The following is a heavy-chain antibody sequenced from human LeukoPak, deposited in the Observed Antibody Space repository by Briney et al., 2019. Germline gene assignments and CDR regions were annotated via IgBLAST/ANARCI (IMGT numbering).Heavy chain of an antibody. CDR3: ARFGAVSWRNWFDP. Sequence: SETLSLTCTVSGGSISSYYWSWIRQPPGKGLEWIGYIYYSGSTNYNPSLKSRVTISVDTSKNQFSLKLSSVTAADTAVYYCARFGAVSWRNWFDPWGQGTLVTVSS. V-gene: IGHV4-59*08. CDR2: IYYSGST. CDR1: GGSISSYY. D-gene: IGHD3-16*01. J-gene: IGHJ5*02.